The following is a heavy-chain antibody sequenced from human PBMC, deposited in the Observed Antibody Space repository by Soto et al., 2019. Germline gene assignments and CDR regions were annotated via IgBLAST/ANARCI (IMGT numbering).Heavy chain of an antibody. CDR2: ITNDAKIR. CDR3: VRDDIGDPNGFDI. V-gene: IGHV3-33*01. D-gene: IGHD2-15*01. CDR1: GFTFSAYG. J-gene: IGHJ3*02. Sequence: SLRLSCAPSGFTFSAYGMHWVRQAPGKGLEWVAVITNDAKIRYEGDSVKGRFTISRDNSKNMLNLQMDSLRVEDTALYYCVRDDIGDPNGFDIWGQGTMVTVSS.